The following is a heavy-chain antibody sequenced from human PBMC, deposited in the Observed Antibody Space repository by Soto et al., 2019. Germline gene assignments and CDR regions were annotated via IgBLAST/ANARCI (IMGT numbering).Heavy chain of an antibody. CDR1: GGSIKNTGAN. Sequence: QLQLQESGPGLVKPSETLSLTCTVSGGSIKNTGANWGWVRQPPGKGLEWIGSVYYTGTTYYNPSLQRRVTIPIDTSKNQYALSVNSVAAADTAVYYCATHTSGSRNGPHTWGQGTLVTVSS. CDR3: ATHTSGSRNGPHT. J-gene: IGHJ5*02. D-gene: IGHD1-26*01. V-gene: IGHV4-39*01. CDR2: VYYTGTT.